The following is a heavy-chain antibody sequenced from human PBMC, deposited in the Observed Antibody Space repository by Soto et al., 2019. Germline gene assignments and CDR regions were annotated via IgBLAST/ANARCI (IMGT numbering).Heavy chain of an antibody. V-gene: IGHV4-59*01. D-gene: IGHD1-26*01. J-gene: IGHJ4*02. CDR3: ARVLSYGAGSLAGCDY. CDR1: GVSITGSY. Sequence: PSETLSLTCSVSGVSITGSYWSWIRQPPGKTLEWIGYVYHSGTTTYNPSLKSRVSISVDTSKNQFSLRLTSVIAADTAVYYCARVLSYGAGSLAGCDYCGKGILVIVSA. CDR2: VYHSGTT.